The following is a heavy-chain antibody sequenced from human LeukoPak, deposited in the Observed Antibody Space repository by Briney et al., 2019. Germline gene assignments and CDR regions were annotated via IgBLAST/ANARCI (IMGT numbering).Heavy chain of an antibody. D-gene: IGHD3-22*01. J-gene: IGHJ4*02. Sequence: GGSLRLSCAASGFTFDDYAMHWVRQAPGKGLEWVSGISWNSGSIGYADSVKGRFTISRDNAKNSLYLQMDSLRPEDTALYYCAKVDDSSGYGYDYWGQGTLVTVSS. V-gene: IGHV3-9*01. CDR1: GFTFDDYA. CDR3: AKVDDSSGYGYDY. CDR2: ISWNSGSI.